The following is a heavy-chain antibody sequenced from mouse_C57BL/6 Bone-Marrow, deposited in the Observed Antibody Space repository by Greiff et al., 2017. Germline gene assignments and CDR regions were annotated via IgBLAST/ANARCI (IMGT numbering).Heavy chain of an antibody. Sequence: VQLQQPGAELVMPGASVKLSCKASGYTFTSYWMHWVKQRPGQGLEWIGEIDPSDSYTNYNQKFKGKSTLTVDKSSSTAYMQLSSLTSEDPAVYYCARRGWYFDYWGQGTTLTVSS. CDR2: IDPSDSYT. CDR1: GYTFTSYW. J-gene: IGHJ2*01. D-gene: IGHD3-3*01. V-gene: IGHV1-69*01. CDR3: ARRGWYFDY.